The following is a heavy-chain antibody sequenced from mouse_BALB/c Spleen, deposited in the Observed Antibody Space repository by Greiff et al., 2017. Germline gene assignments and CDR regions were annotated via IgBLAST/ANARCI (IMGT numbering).Heavy chain of an antibody. V-gene: IGHV7-3*02. CDR2: ISNKANGYTT. CDR1: GFTFTDYY. Sequence: EVKLVESGGGLVQPGGSLRLSCATSGFTFTDYYMSWVRQPPGKALEWLGFISNKANGYTTEYSASVKGRFTISRDNSQSILYLQMNTLRAEDSATYYCARDSDYYEYDGAMDYWGQGTSVTVSA. D-gene: IGHD2-4*01. J-gene: IGHJ4*01. CDR3: ARDSDYYEYDGAMDY.